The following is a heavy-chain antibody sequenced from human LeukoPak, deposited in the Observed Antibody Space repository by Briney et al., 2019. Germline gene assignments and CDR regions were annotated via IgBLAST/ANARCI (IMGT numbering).Heavy chain of an antibody. J-gene: IGHJ3*02. V-gene: IGHV1-18*01. CDR2: ISAYNGHT. Sequence: ASVKVSCKASGYTFTSYGISWVRQAPGRGLEWMGWISAYNGHTNYAQKLQGRVIMTTDTSTSTAYMELRSLRSDDKAVYYCARDRGYSSDTFDIWGQGTMVTVSS. CDR1: GYTFTSYG. CDR3: ARDRGYSSDTFDI. D-gene: IGHD5-18*01.